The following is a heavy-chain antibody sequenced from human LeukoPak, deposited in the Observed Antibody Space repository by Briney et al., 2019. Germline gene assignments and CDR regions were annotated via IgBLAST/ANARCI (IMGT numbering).Heavy chain of an antibody. CDR3: ARDSLTVTTGYYGMDV. CDR2: ISSNSYI. J-gene: IGHJ6*02. CDR1: GFTFSSYS. Sequence: GGSLRLSCAVSGFTFSSYSMNWVRQAPGKGLEWVSSISSNSYIKYADSVKGRFTISRDNAKNSLYLQMSNLRAEDTAVYYCARDSLTVTTGYYGMDVWGQGTTVTVSS. V-gene: IGHV3-21*01. D-gene: IGHD4-17*01.